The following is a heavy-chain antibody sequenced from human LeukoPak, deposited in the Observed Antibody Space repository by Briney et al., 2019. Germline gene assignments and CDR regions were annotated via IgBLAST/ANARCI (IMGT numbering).Heavy chain of an antibody. Sequence: PGGSPRLSCAASGFTFSSYSMNWVRQAPGKGLEWVSYISSSSTIYYADSVKGRFTISRDNAKNSLYLQMNSLRAEDTAVYYCARVWVVVVPPNNWFDPWGQGTLVTVSS. CDR3: ARVWVVVVPPNNWFDP. V-gene: IGHV3-48*01. CDR1: GFTFSSYS. D-gene: IGHD2-2*01. J-gene: IGHJ5*02. CDR2: ISSSSTI.